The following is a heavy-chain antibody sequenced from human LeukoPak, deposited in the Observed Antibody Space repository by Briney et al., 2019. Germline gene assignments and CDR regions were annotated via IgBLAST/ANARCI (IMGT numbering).Heavy chain of an antibody. D-gene: IGHD3-22*01. J-gene: IGHJ5*02. CDR2: ISYSGGT. V-gene: IGHV4-59*01. CDR1: GGTISSYY. CDR3: AREPGFDSSGYLDWFDP. Sequence: SETLPLTCTDTGGTISSYYWSWIRQPPGKRLDRIACISYSGGTKDNPSLKSRVNIAVDTYKSQLSLELSSVTAADTAVYYCAREPGFDSSGYLDWFDPWGQGTLVTVSS.